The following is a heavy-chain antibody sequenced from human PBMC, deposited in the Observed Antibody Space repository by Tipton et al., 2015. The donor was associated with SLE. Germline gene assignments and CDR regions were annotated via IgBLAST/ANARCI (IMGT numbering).Heavy chain of an antibody. D-gene: IGHD4-23*01. CDR2: INHSGST. J-gene: IGHJ4*02. CDR1: GGSINSGDYY. CDR3: ARAPRGVGTQYYFDY. Sequence: TLSLTCSVSGGSINSGDYYWTWIRQPPGKGLEWIGEINHSGSTNYNPSLKSRVTISVDTSKNQFSLKLTSVTAADTAVYYCARAPRGVGTQYYFDYWGQGTLVTVSS. V-gene: IGHV4-61*08.